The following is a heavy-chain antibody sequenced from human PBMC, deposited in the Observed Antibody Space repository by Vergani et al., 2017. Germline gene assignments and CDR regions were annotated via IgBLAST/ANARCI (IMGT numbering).Heavy chain of an antibody. CDR3: ARGDSYGGNFRSCYYYYYMDG. CDR1: GGTFSSYA. V-gene: IGHV1-69*01. CDR2: IIPTFGTA. J-gene: IGHJ6*03. D-gene: IGHD4-23*01. Sequence: QVQLVQSGAEVKKPGSSVKVSCKASGGTFSSYAISWVRQAPGQGLEWMGGIIPTFGTANYAQKFQGRVTITADESTSTAYMGLSSLRSEDTAVYYGARGDSYGGNFRSCYYYYYMDGWGKGSTVTVSS.